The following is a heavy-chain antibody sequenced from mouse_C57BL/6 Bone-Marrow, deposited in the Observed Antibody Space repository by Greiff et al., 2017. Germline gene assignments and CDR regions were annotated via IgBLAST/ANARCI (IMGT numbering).Heavy chain of an antibody. D-gene: IGHD2-4*01. Sequence: EVHLVESGGGLVQPGGSLKLSCAASGFTFSDYGMAWVRQAPRKGPEWVAFISNLAYSIYYADTVTGRFTISRENAKNTLYLEMSSLRSEDTAMYYCARRGDDYEGAMDYWGQGTSATVSS. CDR1: GFTFSDYG. CDR2: ISNLAYSI. V-gene: IGHV5-15*01. CDR3: ARRGDDYEGAMDY. J-gene: IGHJ4*01.